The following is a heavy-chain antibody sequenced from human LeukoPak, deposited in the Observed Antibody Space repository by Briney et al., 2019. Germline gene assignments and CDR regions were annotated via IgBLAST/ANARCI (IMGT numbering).Heavy chain of an antibody. Sequence: SETLSLTCTVSGGSISSGGYYWSWIRQPPGKGLEWIGYIYHSGSTYYDPSLKSRVTISVDRSKNQFSLKLSSVTAADTAVYYCARVFHGSGSYYNNWYFDLWGRGTLVTVSS. CDR1: GGSISSGGYY. CDR2: IYHSGST. CDR3: ARVFHGSGSYYNNWYFDL. V-gene: IGHV4-30-2*01. J-gene: IGHJ2*01. D-gene: IGHD3-10*01.